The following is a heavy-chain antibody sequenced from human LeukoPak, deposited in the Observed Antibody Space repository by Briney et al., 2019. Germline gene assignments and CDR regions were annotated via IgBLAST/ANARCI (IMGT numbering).Heavy chain of an antibody. Sequence: GGSLRLSCTASGFTFSSYAMSWVRQAPGKGLEWVSVISGSGGGTYYADSVKGRFTISRDNSKNTLYLQMNSLRAEDTAVYYCAKGEDFWSGYYFGGYFDSWGQGTLVTVSS. J-gene: IGHJ4*02. D-gene: IGHD3-3*01. CDR2: ISGSGGGT. CDR1: GFTFSSYA. V-gene: IGHV3-23*01. CDR3: AKGEDFWSGYYFGGYFDS.